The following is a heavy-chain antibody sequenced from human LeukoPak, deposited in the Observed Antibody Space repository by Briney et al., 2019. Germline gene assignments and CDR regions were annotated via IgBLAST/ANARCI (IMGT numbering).Heavy chain of an antibody. V-gene: IGHV3-33*01. J-gene: IGHJ6*02. Sequence: GGSLRLSCTASGFTFSSYGMHWVRQAPGKGLEWVAATWYDGSNKYYADSVKGRFTISRDNSKNTLFLQMNSLRAEDTAVYFCARGGHCSTTSCSNYDGMDVWGQGTTLTVSS. CDR1: GFTFSSYG. D-gene: IGHD2-2*01. CDR2: TWYDGSNK. CDR3: ARGGHCSTTSCSNYDGMDV.